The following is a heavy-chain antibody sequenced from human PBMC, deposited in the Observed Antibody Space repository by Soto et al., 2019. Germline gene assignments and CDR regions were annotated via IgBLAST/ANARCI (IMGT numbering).Heavy chain of an antibody. D-gene: IGHD3-22*01. CDR1: GGSISRGDYY. J-gene: IGHJ4*02. CDR2: IYYSGST. V-gene: IGHV4-30-4*01. Sequence: ASETLSLTCTVSGGSISRGDYYWSWIRQPPGKGLEWIGYIYYSGSTYYNPSLKSRVTISVDTSKNQFSLKLSSVTAADTAVYYCARVSYDSSGYYIDYWGQGTLVTVSS. CDR3: ARVSYDSSGYYIDY.